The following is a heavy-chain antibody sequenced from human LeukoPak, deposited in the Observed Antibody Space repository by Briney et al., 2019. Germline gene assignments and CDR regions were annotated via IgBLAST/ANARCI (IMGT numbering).Heavy chain of an antibody. CDR2: ISAYNGNT. D-gene: IGHD3-22*01. J-gene: IGHJ4*02. CDR1: GYTLTSYG. Sequence: ASVKVSCKASGYTLTSYGINWVRQAPGQGLEWMGWISAYNGNTNYAQKLQGRVTMTTDTSTSTAYMELRSLRSDDTAVYYCARLDYYDSSALGYFDYWGQGTLVTVSS. V-gene: IGHV1-18*01. CDR3: ARLDYYDSSALGYFDY.